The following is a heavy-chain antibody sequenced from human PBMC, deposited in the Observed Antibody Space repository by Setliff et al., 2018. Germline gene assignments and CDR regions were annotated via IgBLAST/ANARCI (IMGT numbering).Heavy chain of an antibody. D-gene: IGHD4-4*01. CDR3: AKDRDYTGVGLYYGMDV. V-gene: IGHV1-3*01. J-gene: IGHJ6*02. Sequence: ASVKVSCQASGYTFTSYAMHWVRQAPGQRLEWMGWINAGNGNTKYSQKFQGRVTITRDTSASTAYMELSSLRSEDTAVYYCAKDRDYTGVGLYYGMDVWGQGTTVTVSS. CDR2: INAGNGNT. CDR1: GYTFTSYA.